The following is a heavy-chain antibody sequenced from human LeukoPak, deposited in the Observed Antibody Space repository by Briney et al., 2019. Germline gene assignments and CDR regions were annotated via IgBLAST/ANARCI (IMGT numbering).Heavy chain of an antibody. Sequence: GGSLRLSCSASGFTFSSYAMHWVRQAPGKGLEYVSAISSNGGSTYYADSVKGRFTISRDNSKNTLYLQMSSLRAEDTAVYYCVKEAGGGYTYFDYWGQGTLVTVSS. CDR2: ISSNGGST. V-gene: IGHV3-64D*06. CDR3: VKEAGGGYTYFDY. J-gene: IGHJ4*02. D-gene: IGHD5-12*01. CDR1: GFTFSSYA.